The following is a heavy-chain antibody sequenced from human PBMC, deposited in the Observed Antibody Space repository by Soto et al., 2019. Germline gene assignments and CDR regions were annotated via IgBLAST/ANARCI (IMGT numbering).Heavy chain of an antibody. J-gene: IGHJ4*02. Sequence: QVQLIQFGAEVKKPGASVKVSCRASGYTFTKFHIHWVRQAPGQGLEWMGMIDPSAGVTRDAPRFQCRGAMTSDTSTSSVDMELRGRTSEDTAVYYCVREVIGHDNYETIGYYFDHWGPGTLVTV. CDR1: GYTFTKFH. D-gene: IGHD3-16*01. CDR2: IDPSAGVT. CDR3: VREVIGHDNYETIGYYFDH. V-gene: IGHV1-46*01.